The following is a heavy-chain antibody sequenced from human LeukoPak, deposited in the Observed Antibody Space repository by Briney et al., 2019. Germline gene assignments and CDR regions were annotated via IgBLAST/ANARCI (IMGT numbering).Heavy chain of an antibody. Sequence: SETLSLTCTVSGGSISSGSYYWSWIRQPAGKGLEWIGRIYTSGSTNYNPSLKSRVTISVDTSKNQFSLKLSSVTAADQAVYYCARDRVVAPGYYYYQYMDVWGKGTTVTISS. CDR2: IYTSGST. D-gene: IGHD3-22*01. V-gene: IGHV4-61*02. J-gene: IGHJ6*03. CDR3: ARDRVVAPGYYYYQYMDV. CDR1: GGSISSGSYY.